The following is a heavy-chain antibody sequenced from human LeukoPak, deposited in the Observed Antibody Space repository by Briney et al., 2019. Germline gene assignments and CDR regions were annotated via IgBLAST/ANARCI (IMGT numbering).Heavy chain of an antibody. J-gene: IGHJ4*02. CDR2: ISYDGSNK. V-gene: IGHV3-30*01. Sequence: GGSLRLSCAASGFTFSSYAMHWVSQAPGKGLEWVAVISYDGSNKYYADSVKGRFTISRDNSKNTLYLQMNSLRAEDTAVYYCARTTGGNYWGQGTLVTVSS. CDR3: ARTTGGNY. CDR1: GFTFSSYA. D-gene: IGHD2-8*02.